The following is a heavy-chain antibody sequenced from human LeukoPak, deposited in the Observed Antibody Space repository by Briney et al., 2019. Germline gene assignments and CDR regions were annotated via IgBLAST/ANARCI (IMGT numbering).Heavy chain of an antibody. CDR2: FYYSGST. CDR3: ARGQGGNYYLNYFDY. D-gene: IGHD1-26*01. Sequence: PSETLSLTCTVTGGSFSTYYWSWIRQPPGKGLEWIGHFYYSGSTNYNPSLKSRATISVDTSRNQFSLKLTSVTAADTAVYYCARGQGGNYYLNYFDYWGQGALVTVSS. V-gene: IGHV4-59*01. CDR1: GGSFSTYY. J-gene: IGHJ4*02.